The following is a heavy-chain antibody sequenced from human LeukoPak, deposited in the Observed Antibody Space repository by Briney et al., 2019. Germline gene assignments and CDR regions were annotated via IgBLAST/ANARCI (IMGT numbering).Heavy chain of an antibody. V-gene: IGHV4-4*07. J-gene: IGHJ3*02. CDR3: ARVISSGWYVDI. Sequence: PSETLSLTCTVSGGSISSYYWSWVRQPAGKGLEWIGRIYASGSTIYNPSLTSRVTTSVDTSKNQFSLKLNSVTAADTAVYYCARVISSGWYVDIWGQGTMVIVSS. CDR1: GGSISSYY. D-gene: IGHD6-19*01. CDR2: IYASGST.